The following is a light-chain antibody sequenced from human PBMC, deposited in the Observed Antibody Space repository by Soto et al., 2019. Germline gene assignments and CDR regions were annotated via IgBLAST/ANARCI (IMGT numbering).Light chain of an antibody. V-gene: IGKV1-12*01. CDR2: GAS. CDR1: QDVGKW. Sequence: DIQLTQSPPSVSASVGDSVTITCRASQDVGKWLAWYQKKPGKDPTLLIHGASSLQSGVPPRYGGSGYGTDFNLTISRLQTEEFATYDCQQANSFTITFGQWTRREIK. CDR3: QQANSFTIT. J-gene: IGKJ5*01.